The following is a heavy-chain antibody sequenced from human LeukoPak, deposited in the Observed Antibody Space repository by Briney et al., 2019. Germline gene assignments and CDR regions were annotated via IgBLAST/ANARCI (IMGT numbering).Heavy chain of an antibody. D-gene: IGHD2-2*01. V-gene: IGHV1-69*04. Sequence: SVKVSCKASGGTFSSYAFSWVRQAPGQGLEWMGRIIPILAIANYAQKFQGRVTITADESTSTAYMELSSLRSEDTAVYYCAREGYQPNYYYYYMDVWGKGTTVTVSS. CDR2: IIPILAIA. CDR1: GGTFSSYA. CDR3: AREGYQPNYYYYYMDV. J-gene: IGHJ6*03.